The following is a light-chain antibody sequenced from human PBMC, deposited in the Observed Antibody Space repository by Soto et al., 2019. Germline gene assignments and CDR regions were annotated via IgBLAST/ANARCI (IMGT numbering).Light chain of an antibody. V-gene: IGLV2-14*01. CDR2: EVS. CDR1: NSDVGAHNL. Sequence: QSALTQPASVSGSPGQSITISCTGTNSDVGAHNLVSWYQHHPGKAPRLLISEVSNRPSGVSNRFSASKSGNTASLTISGLQAEDEADYYCRSYTTSTTVEFGGGTKLTVL. CDR3: RSYTTSTTVE. J-gene: IGLJ2*01.